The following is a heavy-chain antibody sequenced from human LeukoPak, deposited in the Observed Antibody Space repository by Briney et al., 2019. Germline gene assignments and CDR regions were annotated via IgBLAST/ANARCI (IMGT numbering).Heavy chain of an antibody. J-gene: IGHJ4*02. Sequence: VASVKVSCKVSGYTLTELSMHWVRQAPGKGLEWMGGFDPEDGETIYAQKFQGRVTMTEDTSTDTAYMELSSLRSEDTAVYYCATAADNWNSRIDWGQGTLVTVSS. CDR2: FDPEDGET. CDR1: GYTLTELS. D-gene: IGHD1-7*01. CDR3: ATAADNWNSRID. V-gene: IGHV1-24*01.